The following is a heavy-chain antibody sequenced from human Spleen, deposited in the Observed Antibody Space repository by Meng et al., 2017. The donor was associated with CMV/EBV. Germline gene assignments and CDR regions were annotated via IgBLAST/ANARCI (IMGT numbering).Heavy chain of an antibody. Sequence: SETLSLTCTVSGGSVGSGSYYWSWIRQPPGKGLEWIGYIYYSGSTNYNPSLKSRVTISVDTSKNQFSLKLSSVTAADTAVYYCARGAYCSSTSCWRGGVDYWGQGTLVTVSS. D-gene: IGHD2-2*01. CDR1: GGSVGSGSYY. J-gene: IGHJ4*02. V-gene: IGHV4-61*01. CDR3: ARGAYCSSTSCWRGGVDY. CDR2: IYYSGST.